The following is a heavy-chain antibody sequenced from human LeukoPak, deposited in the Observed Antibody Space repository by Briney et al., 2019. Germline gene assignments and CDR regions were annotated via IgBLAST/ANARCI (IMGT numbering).Heavy chain of an antibody. D-gene: IGHD1-14*01. V-gene: IGHV4-59*12. CDR3: ARGLRNPYYYYGMDV. CDR1: GGSISSYY. Sequence: SETLSLTCTVSGGSISSYYWSWTRQPPGKGLEWIGYIYYSGSTNYNPSLKSRVTISVDTSKNQFSLKLSSVTAADTAVYYCARGLRNPYYYYGMDVWGQGTTVTVSS. J-gene: IGHJ6*02. CDR2: IYYSGST.